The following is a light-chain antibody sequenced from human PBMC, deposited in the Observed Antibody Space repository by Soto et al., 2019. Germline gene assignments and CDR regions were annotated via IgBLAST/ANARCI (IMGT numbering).Light chain of an antibody. CDR1: SSNIGTNF. CDR2: RNN. V-gene: IGLV1-47*01. CDR3: AAWDDNLSALV. J-gene: IGLJ2*01. Sequence: QSVLTQPPSASGTPGQRVTISCSGGSSNIGTNFVSWYQLLPGTAPKLLIFRNNQRPSGVPDRFSGSRSGTSAPLAISGLRSEDEADYFCAAWDDNLSALVFGGGTKLTVL.